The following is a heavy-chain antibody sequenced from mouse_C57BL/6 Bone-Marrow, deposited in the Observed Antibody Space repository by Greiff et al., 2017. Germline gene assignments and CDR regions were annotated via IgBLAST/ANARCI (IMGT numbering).Heavy chain of an antibody. J-gene: IGHJ4*01. Sequence: VKLMESGAELARPGASVKLSCKASGYTFTSYGISWVKQRTGQGLEWIGEIYPRSGNTYYNEKFKGKATLTADKSSSTAYMELRSLTSEDSAVYFCARYYYGYDRYAMDYWGQGTSVTVSS. CDR1: GYTFTSYG. D-gene: IGHD2-2*01. CDR2: IYPRSGNT. V-gene: IGHV1-81*01. CDR3: ARYYYGYDRYAMDY.